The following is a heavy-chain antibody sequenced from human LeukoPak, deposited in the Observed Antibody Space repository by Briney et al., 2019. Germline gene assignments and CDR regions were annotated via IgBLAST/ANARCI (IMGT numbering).Heavy chain of an antibody. CDR1: GFTFTDYY. Sequence: PGGSLRLSCAASGFTFTDYYMSWIRQAPGRGLEWVSYITNSGTTIYYADSVKGRFTISRDNAKNSLYLQMNSLRAEDTAVYYCARDGHYDILTGYFQDWGQGTLVTVSS. V-gene: IGHV3-11*01. CDR2: ITNSGTTI. D-gene: IGHD3-9*01. CDR3: ARDGHYDILTGYFQD. J-gene: IGHJ1*01.